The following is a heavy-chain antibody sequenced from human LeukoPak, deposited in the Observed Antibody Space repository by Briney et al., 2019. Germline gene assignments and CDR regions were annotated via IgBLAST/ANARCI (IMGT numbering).Heavy chain of an antibody. CDR1: GFTLSSHT. CDR2: ISTNDI. V-gene: IGHV3-21*04. Sequence: SGGSLRLSCAASGFTLSSHTMNWVRQAPGGGLEWVSAISTNDIQYANTVKGRFTISRDNAKSSLYLQVNSLRAEDTALYYCARSGDYGESFDSWGQGTLVTVSS. CDR3: ARSGDYGESFDS. J-gene: IGHJ4*02. D-gene: IGHD4-17*01.